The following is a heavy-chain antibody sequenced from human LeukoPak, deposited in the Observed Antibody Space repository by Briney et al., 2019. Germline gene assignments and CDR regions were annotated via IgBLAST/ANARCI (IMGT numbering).Heavy chain of an antibody. V-gene: IGHV3-48*03. CDR2: ISRTGSTI. CDR3: ASTLVGATDY. D-gene: IGHD1-26*01. J-gene: IGHJ4*02. Sequence: PGGSLRLSCAASGFTFSTYEMNWVRQAPGKGLEWVSYISRTGSTIYYADSVKGRFTISRDNAKNSLYLQMNSLRAEDTAFYYCASTLVGATDYWGRGTLVTVSS. CDR1: GFTFSTYE.